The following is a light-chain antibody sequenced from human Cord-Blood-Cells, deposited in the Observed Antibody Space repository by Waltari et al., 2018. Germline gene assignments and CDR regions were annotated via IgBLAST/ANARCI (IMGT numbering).Light chain of an antibody. CDR2: DVS. CDR3: SSYTSSSTYV. Sequence: QSALTQPPSVSGSPGQSITIPCTGTSSHGGGDNYVSWYQQHPGKAPKLMIYDVSNRPSGVSNRFSGSKSGNTASLTISGLQAEDEADYYCSSYTSSSTYVFGTGTKVTVL. CDR1: SSHGGGDNY. V-gene: IGLV2-14*03. J-gene: IGLJ1*01.